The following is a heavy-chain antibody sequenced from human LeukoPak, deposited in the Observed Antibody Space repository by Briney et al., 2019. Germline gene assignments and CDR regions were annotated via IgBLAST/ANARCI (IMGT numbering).Heavy chain of an antibody. D-gene: IGHD3-22*01. V-gene: IGHV4-38-2*02. Sequence: SETLSLTCTVSGSSITTYTHWGWIRQSPGKGLEWIAGIHHTGNTYYSPSLESRVTISIDTSKNQFSLEVRSVTAADTAFYFCVNSKSNYEAVSWGPGTLVTVSS. CDR2: IHHTGNT. J-gene: IGHJ5*02. CDR1: GSSITTYTH. CDR3: VNSKSNYEAVS.